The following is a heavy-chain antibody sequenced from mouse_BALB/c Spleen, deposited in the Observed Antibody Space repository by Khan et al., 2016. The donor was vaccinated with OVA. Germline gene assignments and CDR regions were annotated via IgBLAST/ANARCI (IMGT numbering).Heavy chain of an antibody. CDR1: GFSLTNYG. J-gene: IGHJ4*01. CDR3: ARQPYYDYNAMDY. Sequence: QVQLMESGPGLVAPSQSLSITCTISGFSLTNYGVHWVRQPPGKGLEWLVVIWSDGSTTYYSALNSRLTISNDNSKSQVFLKMNSVQTDDTAVYFCARQPYYDYNAMDYWGQGTSVTVSS. V-gene: IGHV2-6-1*01. CDR2: IWSDGST. D-gene: IGHD2-10*01.